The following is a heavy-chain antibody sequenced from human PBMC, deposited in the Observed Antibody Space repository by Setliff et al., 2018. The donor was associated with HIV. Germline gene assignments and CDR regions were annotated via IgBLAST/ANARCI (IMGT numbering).Heavy chain of an antibody. CDR3: ARDLSSVYAFDI. V-gene: IGHV4-61*02. Sequence: SETLSLTCTVSGGSISSGSYYWSWIRQPAGKGLEWIGRIYTSGSTNYNPSLKSRVTMSVDTSKNQFSLKLSSVTAADTAVYYCARDLSSVYAFDIWGQGTMVTVSS. J-gene: IGHJ3*02. CDR1: GGSISSGSYY. D-gene: IGHD6-19*01. CDR2: IYTSGST.